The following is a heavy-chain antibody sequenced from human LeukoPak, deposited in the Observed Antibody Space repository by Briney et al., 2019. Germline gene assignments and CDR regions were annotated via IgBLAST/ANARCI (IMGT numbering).Heavy chain of an antibody. CDR2: ISSSSTYI. CDR1: GFTFSAYS. Sequence: KSGGSLRLSCAASGFTFSAYSMKWVRQAPGKGLEWVSSISSSSTYIYYADSVKGRFTISRDNAKNSLYLQMNSLRAEDTAVYYCARALEPSVAVIDYWGQGTLVTVSS. V-gene: IGHV3-21*01. CDR3: ARALEPSVAVIDY. D-gene: IGHD6-19*01. J-gene: IGHJ4*02.